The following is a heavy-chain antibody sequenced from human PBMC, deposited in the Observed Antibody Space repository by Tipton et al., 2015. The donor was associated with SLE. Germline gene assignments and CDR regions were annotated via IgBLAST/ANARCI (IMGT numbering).Heavy chain of an antibody. CDR2: IYYSGRT. V-gene: IGHV4-4*02. CDR3: ARNFGGGFAY. D-gene: IGHD3-10*01. J-gene: IGHJ4*02. Sequence: TLSLTCAVSGGSISNSNWWSWVRQPPWKGLEWIGEIYYSGRTNYNPYLKSRFTISVDNSKNQFSLKLSSVTAADTAVYYCARNFGGGFAYWGQGTLVTVSS. CDR1: GGSISNSNW.